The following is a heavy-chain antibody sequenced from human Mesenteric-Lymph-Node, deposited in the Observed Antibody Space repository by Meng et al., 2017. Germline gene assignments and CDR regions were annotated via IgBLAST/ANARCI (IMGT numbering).Heavy chain of an antibody. Sequence: SVKVSCKASGGTFSSYAISWVRQAPGQGLEWMGGIIPIFGTANYAQKFQGRVTITADESTSTAYMELSSLRSEDTAVYYCARGGDYYDSSGYYYYGYFQHWGQGILVTVSS. CDR1: GGTFSSYA. CDR3: ARGGDYYDSSGYYYYGYFQH. J-gene: IGHJ1*01. D-gene: IGHD3-22*01. CDR2: IIPIFGTA. V-gene: IGHV1-69*13.